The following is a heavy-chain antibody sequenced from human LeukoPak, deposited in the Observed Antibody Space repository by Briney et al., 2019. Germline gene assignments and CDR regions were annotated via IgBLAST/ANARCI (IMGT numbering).Heavy chain of an antibody. V-gene: IGHV3-30-3*01. CDR1: GFTFSSYA. D-gene: IGHD6-19*01. J-gene: IGHJ4*02. Sequence: GGSLRLSCAASGFTFSSYAMHWVRQAPGKGLEWVAVISYDGSNKYYADSVKGRFTISRDNSKNTLYLQMNSLRAEDTAVYYCARDAVAGGDYWGQGALVTVSS. CDR3: ARDAVAGGDY. CDR2: ISYDGSNK.